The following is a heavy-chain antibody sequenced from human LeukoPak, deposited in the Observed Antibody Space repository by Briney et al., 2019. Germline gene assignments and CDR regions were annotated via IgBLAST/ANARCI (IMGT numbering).Heavy chain of an antibody. CDR1: GGTFSSYA. V-gene: IGHV1-69*01. Sequence: SVKVSCKASGGTFSSYAISWVRQAPGQGLEWMGGIIPIFGTANYAQKFQGRVTITADESTSTAYMELSSLRSEDAAVYYCASAVYYYDSSGYYYLDYWGQGTLVTVSS. J-gene: IGHJ4*02. D-gene: IGHD3-22*01. CDR3: ASAVYYYDSSGYYYLDY. CDR2: IIPIFGTA.